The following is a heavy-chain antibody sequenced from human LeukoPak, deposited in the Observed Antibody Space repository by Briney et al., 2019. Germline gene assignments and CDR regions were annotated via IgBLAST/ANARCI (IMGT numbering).Heavy chain of an antibody. Sequence: GFLRLSCAASGFTFSSYAMSWVRQAPGKGLEWVSAISGSGGNTYYADSVKGRFTISRDNSKNTLYLQMNSLRAEDTAVYYCAKDDYYGSGSYFDYWGQGTLVTVSS. CDR3: AKDDYYGSGSYFDY. CDR1: GFTFSSYA. CDR2: ISGSGGNT. V-gene: IGHV3-23*01. J-gene: IGHJ4*02. D-gene: IGHD3-10*01.